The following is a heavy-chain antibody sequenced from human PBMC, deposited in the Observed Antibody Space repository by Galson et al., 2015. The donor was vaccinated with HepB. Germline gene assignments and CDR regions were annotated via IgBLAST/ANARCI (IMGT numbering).Heavy chain of an antibody. J-gene: IGHJ4*02. V-gene: IGHV3-23*01. CDR1: GFTFTRYA. CDR2: ITGSGRPT. D-gene: IGHD2-2*01. Sequence: SLRLSCAASGFTFTRYALSWVRQIPGKGLEWVSAITGSGRPTHYADSVKGRFTISRDNSKNTLYLQMNSLRAEDTAIYFCAKYSQDNVVVPAAIYADFRGQGTLVTGSS. CDR3: AKYSQDNVVVPAAIYADF.